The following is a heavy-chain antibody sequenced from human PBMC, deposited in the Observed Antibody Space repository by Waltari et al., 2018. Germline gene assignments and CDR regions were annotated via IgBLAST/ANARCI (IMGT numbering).Heavy chain of an antibody. CDR3: ATELPGLSGGSWTFNY. V-gene: IGHV3-30*09. CDR1: GFRFSSND. J-gene: IGHJ4*02. Sequence: QVQLVESGGGVVQPGRSLRLSCAASGFRFSSNDLSWVRQAPGKGLEWVAGISYDGFNKHYAESVKGRFAISRDNSRNTLYLQMNSLRAEETAVYYCATELPGLSGGSWTFNYWGQGALVIVSS. CDR2: ISYDGFNK. D-gene: IGHD2-15*01.